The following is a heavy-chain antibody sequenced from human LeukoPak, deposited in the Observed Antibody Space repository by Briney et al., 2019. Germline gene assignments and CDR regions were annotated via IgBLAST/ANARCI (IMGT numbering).Heavy chain of an antibody. CDR2: ISNSAGNA. Sequence: PGGSLRLSCVASGFTFSSYAMSWVRKTPGKGLEWVSVISNSAGNAYYADSVKGRLTISRDNSKNTLYLQMNSLRAEDTAVYYCAKDLHVRSSSTVTTGGVDSWGQGTLVTVSS. V-gene: IGHV3-23*01. D-gene: IGHD4-17*01. J-gene: IGHJ4*02. CDR3: AKDLHVRSSSTVTTGGVDS. CDR1: GFTFSSYA.